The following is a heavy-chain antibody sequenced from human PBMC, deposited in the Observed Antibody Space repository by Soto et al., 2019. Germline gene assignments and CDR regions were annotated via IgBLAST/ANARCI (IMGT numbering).Heavy chain of an antibody. V-gene: IGHV1-69*05. J-gene: IGHJ4*02. CDR2: IIPIFGTA. D-gene: IGHD2-21*01. CDR3: ARDFYPVAYFFDY. CDR1: GGTFSSYA. Sequence: ASVKVSCQASGGTFSSYAISWVRQAPGQGLEWMGGIIPIFGTANYAQKFQGRVTMTTDTSTSTAYMELRSLRSDDTAVYYCARDFYPVAYFFDYWGQGTLVTVSS.